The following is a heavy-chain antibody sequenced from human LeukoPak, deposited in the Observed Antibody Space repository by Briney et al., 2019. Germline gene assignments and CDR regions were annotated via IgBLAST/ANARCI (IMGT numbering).Heavy chain of an antibody. V-gene: IGHV5-51*01. CDR3: ARRSLGYDPGAYGMDV. CDR2: IYPGDSDT. D-gene: IGHD5-12*01. Sequence: GAALEISYEGSGYSFTSYWIGWGRQMAGKRLGWMWIIYPGDSDTRYSPPFQGQVTISADKSIRTAYLQWSSLKASDTAMYYCARRSLGYDPGAYGMDVWGKGTTVTVSS. CDR1: GYSFTSYW. J-gene: IGHJ6*04.